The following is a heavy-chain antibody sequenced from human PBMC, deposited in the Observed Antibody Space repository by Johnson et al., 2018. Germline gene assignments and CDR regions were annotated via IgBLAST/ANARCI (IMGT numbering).Heavy chain of an antibody. Sequence: VQLVQSGGGLVQPGRSLRLSCAASGFTFSNYWMSWVRQAPGKGLEWVADIKQDGSEKNYVDSVKGRFTISRDNAKNSLYLQMNSLRAEDTAVYYCARVGQIVVVIDACDIWGQGTMVTVSS. D-gene: IGHD3-22*01. J-gene: IGHJ3*02. CDR2: IKQDGSEK. V-gene: IGHV3-7*01. CDR3: ARVGQIVVVIDACDI. CDR1: GFTFSNYW.